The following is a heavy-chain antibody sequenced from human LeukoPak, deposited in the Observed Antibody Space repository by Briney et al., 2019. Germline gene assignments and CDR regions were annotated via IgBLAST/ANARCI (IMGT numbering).Heavy chain of an antibody. CDR2: INPNSGGT. J-gene: IGHJ5*02. Sequence: GASVKVSCKASGYTFTGYYMHWVRQAPGQGLEWMGWINPNSGGTNYAQKFQGRVTMTRDTSISTAYMELSRLRSDDTAVYYCARSYGDYEVDWFDPWGQGTLVTVSS. V-gene: IGHV1-2*02. CDR1: GYTFTGYY. D-gene: IGHD4-17*01. CDR3: ARSYGDYEVDWFDP.